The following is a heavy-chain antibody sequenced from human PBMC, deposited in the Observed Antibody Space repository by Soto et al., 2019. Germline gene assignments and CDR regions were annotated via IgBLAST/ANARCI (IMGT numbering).Heavy chain of an antibody. CDR3: ARGDCRGVSCYSHGMDV. D-gene: IGHD2-15*01. Sequence: QVQLVQSGAEVKKPGASVKVSCKASGYTFTSYYMHWVRQAPGQGLEWMGIINPSGGSTSYAQKFQGRVTMTRDTSKSTVYMELSSLRSEDTAVYYCARGDCRGVSCYSHGMDVWGQGTTVTVSS. V-gene: IGHV1-46*01. CDR1: GYTFTSYY. CDR2: INPSGGST. J-gene: IGHJ6*02.